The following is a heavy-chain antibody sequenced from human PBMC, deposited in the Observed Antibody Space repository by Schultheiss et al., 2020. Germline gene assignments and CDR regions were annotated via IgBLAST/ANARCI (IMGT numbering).Heavy chain of an antibody. CDR1: GGSFSGYY. Sequence: SETLSLTCAVYGGSFSGYYWSWNRQPPGKGLEWIGEINHSGSTNYNPSLKSLVTISVDTSKNQFSLKLSSVTAADTAVYYCARMTGLNWFDPWGQGTLVTV. J-gene: IGHJ5*02. CDR2: INHSGST. CDR3: ARMTGLNWFDP. V-gene: IGHV4-34*01. D-gene: IGHD3-16*01.